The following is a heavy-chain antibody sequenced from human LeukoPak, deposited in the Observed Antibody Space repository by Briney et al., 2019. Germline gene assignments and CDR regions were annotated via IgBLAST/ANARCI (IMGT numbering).Heavy chain of an antibody. Sequence: PSETLSLTCTVSGGSISSYYWSWIRQPPGKGLEWIGYIYYSGSTNYNPSLKSRVTISVDTSKNQFSLKLSSVTAADTAVYYCARVGSSWSFDYWGQGTLVTVSS. CDR3: ARVGSSWSFDY. V-gene: IGHV4-59*01. CDR1: GGSISSYY. D-gene: IGHD6-13*01. J-gene: IGHJ4*02. CDR2: IYYSGST.